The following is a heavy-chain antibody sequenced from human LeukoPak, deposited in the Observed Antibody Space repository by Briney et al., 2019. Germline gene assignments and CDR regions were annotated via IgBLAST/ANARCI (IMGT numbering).Heavy chain of an antibody. CDR1: GFTFSSYG. Sequence: PGGSLRLSCAASGFTFSSYGMHWVRQAPGKGLEWVAVISYDGSNKYYADSVKGRFTISRDNSKNTLYLQMNGLRAEDTAVYYCAKDRGRQLVLHLDYWGQGTLVTVSS. D-gene: IGHD6-6*01. J-gene: IGHJ4*02. V-gene: IGHV3-30*18. CDR3: AKDRGRQLVLHLDY. CDR2: ISYDGSNK.